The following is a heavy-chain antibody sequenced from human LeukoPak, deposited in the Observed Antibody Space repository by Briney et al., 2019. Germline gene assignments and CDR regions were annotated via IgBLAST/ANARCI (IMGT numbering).Heavy chain of an antibody. CDR2: TSAHNDDT. CDR3: ARDWDSRKDYFDP. Sequence: ASVKVSCKASGYTFTSYGISWVRQAPGQGLEWMGCTSAHNDDTNYAETLQGRLTMTTDISTSTAYMELTSLRSDDTAVYYCARDWDSRKDYFDPWGQGTLVIVSS. CDR1: GYTFTSYG. J-gene: IGHJ4*02. D-gene: IGHD1-26*01. V-gene: IGHV1-18*01.